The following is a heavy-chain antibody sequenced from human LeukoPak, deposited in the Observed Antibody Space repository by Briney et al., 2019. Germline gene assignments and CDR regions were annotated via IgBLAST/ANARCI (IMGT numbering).Heavy chain of an antibody. CDR1: GGSISSYY. CDR3: ARDSRLNHFDY. D-gene: IGHD2-2*01. Sequence: SETLSLTCTVSGGSISSYYWSWIRQPPGKGLEWIGYIYYSGSTNCSPSLKSRDTISVDTSKNQFSLKLSSVTAADTAVYYCARDSRLNHFDYWGQGTLVTVSS. CDR2: IYYSGST. J-gene: IGHJ4*02. V-gene: IGHV4-59*01.